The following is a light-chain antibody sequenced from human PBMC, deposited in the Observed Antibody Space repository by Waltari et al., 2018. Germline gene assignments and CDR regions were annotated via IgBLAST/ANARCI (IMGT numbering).Light chain of an antibody. CDR2: AAS. J-gene: IGKJ1*01. Sequence: AIRMTQSPSYLSASIGDRVTISCRASQGVSTYLAWYQQKPGKAPSLLIHAASTLQSGVPSRFSGSGTGTDFTLTITCLQSEDFATYYCQQYHDYPWTFGQGTKVEI. V-gene: IGKV1-8*01. CDR3: QQYHDYPWT. CDR1: QGVSTY.